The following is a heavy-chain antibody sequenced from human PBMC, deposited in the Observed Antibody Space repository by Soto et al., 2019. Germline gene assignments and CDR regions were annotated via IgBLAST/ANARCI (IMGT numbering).Heavy chain of an antibody. J-gene: IGHJ4*02. CDR3: AKLRGGSGNYPIDY. CDR2: ISGSGGST. CDR1: GFTLSGYA. Sequence: PGGSLRLSCAASGFTLSGYAMTWVRQGPGKGLEWVSAISGSGGSTYYADSVKGRFTISRDNSKNTLYLQMNSLRAEDTVVYYCAKLRGGSGNYPIDYWGQGTLVTVS. D-gene: IGHD3-22*01. V-gene: IGHV3-23*01.